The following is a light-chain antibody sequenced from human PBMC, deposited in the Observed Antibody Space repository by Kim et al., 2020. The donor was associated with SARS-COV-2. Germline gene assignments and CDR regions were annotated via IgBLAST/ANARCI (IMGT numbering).Light chain of an antibody. CDR2: DVI. V-gene: IGLV2-11*03. Sequence: GQTGTISCTGTSTDVGVYNYVSWYQQHPGKAPKLMIYDVIRRPSGVPDRFSGSNSGNTASLTISGLQAEDEGDYYCCSYAGTYTLVFGGGTQLTVL. CDR3: CSYAGTYTLV. CDR1: STDVGVYNY. J-gene: IGLJ2*01.